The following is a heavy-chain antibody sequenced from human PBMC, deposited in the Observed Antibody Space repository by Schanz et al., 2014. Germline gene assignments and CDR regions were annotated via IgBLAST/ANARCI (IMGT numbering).Heavy chain of an antibody. CDR2: ISGSGGST. Sequence: EVQLAESGGGLVQPGGSLRLSCAASGFTFSTYAMAWVRQAPGKGLEWVSAISGSGGSTYYADSVKGRFTISRDNSKNTLYLQMNSLRAEDTAVYYCAKGRFGELSAFDIWGQGTMVTVSS. CDR1: GFTFSTYA. V-gene: IGHV3-23*04. J-gene: IGHJ3*02. D-gene: IGHD3-10*01. CDR3: AKGRFGELSAFDI.